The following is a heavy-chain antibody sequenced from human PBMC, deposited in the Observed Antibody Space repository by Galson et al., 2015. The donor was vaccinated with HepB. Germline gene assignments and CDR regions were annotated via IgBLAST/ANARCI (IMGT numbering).Heavy chain of an antibody. J-gene: IGHJ6*02. Sequence: SLRLSCAASGFTFSSYAMHWVRQAPGKGLEWVAVISYDGSNKYYADSVKGRFTISRDNSKNTLYLQMNSLRAEDTAVYYCARSPLVVPAAIDYYYGMDVWGQGTTVTVSS. V-gene: IGHV3-30-3*01. CDR3: ARSPLVVPAAIDYYYGMDV. D-gene: IGHD2-2*01. CDR1: GFTFSSYA. CDR2: ISYDGSNK.